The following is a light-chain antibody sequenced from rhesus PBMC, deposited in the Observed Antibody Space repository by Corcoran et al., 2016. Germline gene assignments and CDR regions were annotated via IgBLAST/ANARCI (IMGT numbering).Light chain of an antibody. V-gene: IGKV1-21*01. CDR1: QGISSW. CDR3: PQCNSAPFT. J-gene: IGKJ3*01. CDR2: KAS. Sequence: DIQMTQSPSSLSASVGDRVTITCRASQGISSWLAWYQQKPGKAPKLLFYKASSLQSGVPPRFSGSGSGTAFTLPISSLQPEDFAAYFCPQCNSAPFTFDPGTKLDI.